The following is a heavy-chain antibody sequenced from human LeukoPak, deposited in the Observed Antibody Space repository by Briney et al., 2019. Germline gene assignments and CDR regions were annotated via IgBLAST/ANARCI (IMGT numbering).Heavy chain of an antibody. CDR3: ARGITHYFDY. CDR1: GFTFSSYS. J-gene: IGHJ4*02. CDR2: ISSSGSTI. Sequence: GGSLRLSCAASGFTFSSYSMNWVRQAPGKGLEWVSYISSSGSTIYYADSVKGRFTISRDNAKNSLYLQMNSLRAEDTAVYYCARGITHYFDYWGQGTLVTVSS. V-gene: IGHV3-48*04. D-gene: IGHD1-14*01.